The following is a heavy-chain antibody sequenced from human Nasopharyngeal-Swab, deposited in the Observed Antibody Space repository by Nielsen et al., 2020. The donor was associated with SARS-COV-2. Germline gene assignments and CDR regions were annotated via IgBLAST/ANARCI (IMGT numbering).Heavy chain of an antibody. V-gene: IGHV3-33*01. D-gene: IGHD1-1*01. CDR2: IWYDGSNK. Sequence: VRQAPGEGVEWVAVIWYDGSNKYYADSVKGRFTISRDNSKNTLYLQMNSLRAEDTAVYYCARGVRYNWNPDAFDVWGQGTMVTVS. CDR3: ARGVRYNWNPDAFDV. J-gene: IGHJ3*01.